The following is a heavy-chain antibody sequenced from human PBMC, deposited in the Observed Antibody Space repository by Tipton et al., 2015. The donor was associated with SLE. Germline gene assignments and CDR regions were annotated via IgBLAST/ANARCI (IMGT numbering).Heavy chain of an antibody. Sequence: QLVQSGAEVKKPGASVKVSCKASGYTFTTFDINWVRQAPGQGLEWMGWMNPNTGYTAYAQKFQGRVTMTRITSMSTAYMELSSLRSDDTAVYYCARDTSGSGTLDYWGQGALVTVSS. CDR2: MNPNTGYT. CDR1: GYTFTTFD. CDR3: ARDTSGSGTLDY. V-gene: IGHV1-8*01. D-gene: IGHD3-10*01. J-gene: IGHJ4*02.